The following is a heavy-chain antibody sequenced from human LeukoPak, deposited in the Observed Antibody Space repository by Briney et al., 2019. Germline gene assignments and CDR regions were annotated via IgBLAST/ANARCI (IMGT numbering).Heavy chain of an antibody. D-gene: IGHD3-22*01. V-gene: IGHV1-24*01. CDR1: GYTLTELS. CDR2: FDPEDGET. CDR3: ATSRPITYYYDSSVPPYFDY. J-gene: IGHJ4*02. Sequence: SVKVSCKVSGYTLTELSMHWVRQAPGKGLEWMGGFDPEDGETIYAQKFQGRVTMTEDTSTDTAYMELSSLRSGDTAVYYCATSRPITYYYDSSVPPYFDYWGQGTLVTVSS.